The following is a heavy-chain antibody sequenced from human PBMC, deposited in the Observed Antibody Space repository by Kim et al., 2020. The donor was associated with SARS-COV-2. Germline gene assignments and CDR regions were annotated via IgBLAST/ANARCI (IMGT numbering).Heavy chain of an antibody. V-gene: IGHV4-4*02. D-gene: IGHD3-9*01. J-gene: IGHJ6*02. CDR2: IYHSGST. CDR3: ARGDHLLRYFDWLSYYYCCGMDV. CDR1: GGSISSSNW. Sequence: SETLSLTCAVSGGSISSSNWWSWVRQPPGKGLEWIGEIYHSGSTNYNPSLKSRVTISVDKSKNQFSLKLSSVTAADTAVYYCARGDHLLRYFDWLSYYYCCGMDVWGQGTTVTVSS.